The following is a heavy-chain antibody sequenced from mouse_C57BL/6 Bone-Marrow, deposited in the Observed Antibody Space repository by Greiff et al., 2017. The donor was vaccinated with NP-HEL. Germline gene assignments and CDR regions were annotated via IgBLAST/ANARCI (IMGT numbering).Heavy chain of an antibody. Sequence: LKQSGAELVRPGSSVKLSCKDSYFAFMASAMHWVKQRPGHGLEWIGSFTMYSDATEYSENFKGKATLTANTSSSTAYMELSSLTSEDSAVYYCARGVNYSNYLNAMDYWGKGTSVTVAS. D-gene: IGHD2-5*01. V-gene: IGHV1-49*01. CDR1: YFAFMASA. J-gene: IGHJ4*01. CDR2: FTMYSDAT. CDR3: ARGVNYSNYLNAMDY.